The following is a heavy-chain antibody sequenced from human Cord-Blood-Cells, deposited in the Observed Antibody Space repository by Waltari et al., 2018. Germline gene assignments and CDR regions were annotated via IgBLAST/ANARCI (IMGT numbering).Heavy chain of an antibody. V-gene: IGHV1-69*12. Sequence: QVQLVQSGAEVKKPGSSVKVSFKASGGTFSSYATSWVPPGPGQGLEWMGGIIPIFGTANYAQKFQGRVTITADESTSTAYMELSSLRSEDTAVYYCARTPPGGYSPYYFDYWGQGTLVTVSS. CDR2: IIPIFGTA. D-gene: IGHD3-10*01. CDR3: ARTPPGGYSPYYFDY. CDR1: GGTFSSYA. J-gene: IGHJ4*02.